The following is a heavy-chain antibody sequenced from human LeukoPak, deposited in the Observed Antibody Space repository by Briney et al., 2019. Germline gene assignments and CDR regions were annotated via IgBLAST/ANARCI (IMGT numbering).Heavy chain of an antibody. CDR1: GFTFSSYS. D-gene: IGHD4-17*01. CDR3: ASDAENDYGDYGLCSWFDP. Sequence: GGSLRLSCAASGFTFSSYSMNWVRHAPGKGLEWVSSISNSSSYLYYADSVKGRFTISRDNAKNSLYLQMNSLRAEDTAVYYCASDAENDYGDYGLCSWFDPWGQGTLVTVSS. J-gene: IGHJ5*02. V-gene: IGHV3-21*01. CDR2: ISNSSSYL.